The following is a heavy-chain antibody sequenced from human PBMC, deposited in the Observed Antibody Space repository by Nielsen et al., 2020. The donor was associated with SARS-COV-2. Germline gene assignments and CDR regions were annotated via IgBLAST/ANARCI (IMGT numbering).Heavy chain of an antibody. V-gene: IGHV3-30*03. Sequence: GGSLRLSCAASGFTVSSYGMHWVRQAPGKGLEWVAVISYDGSNKYYADSVKGRFTISRDNSKNTLYLQMNSLRAEDTAVYYCARDKATRGYFDYWGQGTLVTVSS. CDR1: GFTVSSYG. CDR2: ISYDGSNK. J-gene: IGHJ4*02. D-gene: IGHD2-15*01. CDR3: ARDKATRGYFDY.